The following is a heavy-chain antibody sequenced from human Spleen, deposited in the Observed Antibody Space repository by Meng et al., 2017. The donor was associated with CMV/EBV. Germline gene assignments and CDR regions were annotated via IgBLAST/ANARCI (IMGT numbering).Heavy chain of an antibody. CDR2: INPNSGGT. Sequence: ASVKVSCKASGYTFTGYYMHWVRQAPGQGLEWMGWINPNSGGTNSAQNFQGRVTMTRDTSISTAYMELSRLRSDETAVYYCARDLIPAATSDWFDPWGQGTLVTVSS. D-gene: IGHD2-2*01. J-gene: IGHJ5*02. CDR3: ARDLIPAATSDWFDP. CDR1: GYTFTGYY. V-gene: IGHV1-2*02.